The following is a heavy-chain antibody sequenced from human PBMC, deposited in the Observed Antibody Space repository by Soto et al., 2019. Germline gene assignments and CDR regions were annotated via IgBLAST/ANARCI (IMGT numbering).Heavy chain of an antibody. CDR3: ARILGVAARRGWFDP. CDR1: GFSLSNARMG. Sequence: QVTLKESGPVLVKPTETLTLTCTVSGFSLSNARMGVSWIRQPPGKALEWLAHIFSNDEKSYSTSLKSRLTISKDPSKSQVALTPTNMDPVDTATYYCARILGVAARRGWFDPWGQGTLVTVSS. V-gene: IGHV2-26*01. CDR2: IFSNDEK. D-gene: IGHD6-6*01. J-gene: IGHJ5*02.